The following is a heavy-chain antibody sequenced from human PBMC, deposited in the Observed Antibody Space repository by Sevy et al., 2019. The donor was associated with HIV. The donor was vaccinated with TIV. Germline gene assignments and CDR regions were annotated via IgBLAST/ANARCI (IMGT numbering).Heavy chain of an antibody. V-gene: IGHV5-51*01. J-gene: IGHJ3*01. Sequence: GESLKISCKGSGYSFTTYWIAWVRQMPGKGLEWMGIIYPGDSDTRYSPSFQGQVTISADKSISTAYLQWSSLKASDTVIYYCARPDSSSWPPCAFDFWGQGTMVTVSS. CDR1: GYSFTTYW. D-gene: IGHD6-13*01. CDR2: IYPGDSDT. CDR3: ARPDSSSWPPCAFDF.